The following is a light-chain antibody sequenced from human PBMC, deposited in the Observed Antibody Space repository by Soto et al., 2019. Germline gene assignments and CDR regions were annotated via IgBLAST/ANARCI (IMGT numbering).Light chain of an antibody. J-gene: IGKJ3*01. CDR2: AAS. V-gene: IGKV1-27*01. CDR3: PQHNCYPPT. CDR1: QGISNY. Sequence: DIQMTQSPSSLSASVGDRVTITCRASQGISNYLAWYQQKPGQVPELLIYAASTLQSGVPSRFSDSGSGTGFTLTTSSLQTQDVTTYYCPQHNCYPPTSDTGTKVAIK.